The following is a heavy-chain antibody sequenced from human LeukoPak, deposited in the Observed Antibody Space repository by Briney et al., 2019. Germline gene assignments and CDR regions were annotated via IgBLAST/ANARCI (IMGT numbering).Heavy chain of an antibody. D-gene: IGHD2-2*01. CDR3: ARGRYCDSTNCPYEGGFYYMDV. CDR2: IDHTGST. Sequence: PSETLSLTCAVYGESFSGYHWSWIRQTPGKGLEWIGKIDHTGSTIYNPSLKSRLTISVDTPKNQFPLELSSATAADTAVYYCARGRYCDSTNCPYEGGFYYMDVWGKGTTVIVSS. CDR1: GESFSGYH. J-gene: IGHJ6*03. V-gene: IGHV4-34*01.